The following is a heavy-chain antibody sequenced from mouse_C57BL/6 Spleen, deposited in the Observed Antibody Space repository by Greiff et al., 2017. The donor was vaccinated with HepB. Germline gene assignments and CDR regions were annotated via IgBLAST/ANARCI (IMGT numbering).Heavy chain of an antibody. J-gene: IGHJ1*03. V-gene: IGHV1-55*01. CDR1: GYTFTSYW. CDR3: ARHYYGSRWYFDV. CDR2: IYPGSGST. Sequence: VQLQQPGAELVKPGASVKMSCKASGYTFTSYWITWVKQRPGQGLEWIGDIYPGSGSTNYNEKFKSKATLTVDTSSSTAYMQLSSLTSEDSAVYYCARHYYGSRWYFDVWGTGTTVTVSS. D-gene: IGHD1-1*01.